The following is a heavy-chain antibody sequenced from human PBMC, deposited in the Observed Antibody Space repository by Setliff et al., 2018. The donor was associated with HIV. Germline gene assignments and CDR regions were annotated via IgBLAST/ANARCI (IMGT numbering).Heavy chain of an antibody. Sequence: SETLSLTCTVSGGSISSGSYYWNWIRQPPGKGLEWIGSIYHSGSTYYNPSLKSRVTISVDTSKNQFSLKLSSVTAADTAVYYCARNPCSGGSCPDAFDIWGQGTMVTVSS. CDR1: GGSISSGSYY. V-gene: IGHV4-39*07. CDR3: ARNPCSGGSCPDAFDI. J-gene: IGHJ3*02. D-gene: IGHD2-15*01. CDR2: IYHSGST.